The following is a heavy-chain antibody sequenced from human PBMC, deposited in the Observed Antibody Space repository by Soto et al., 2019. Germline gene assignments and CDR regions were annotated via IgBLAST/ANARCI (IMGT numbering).Heavy chain of an antibody. CDR2: INWNVVAM. CDR1: GFNLDDYT. Sequence: EVHLVESGGGLVQPGRSLRLSCDASGFNLDDYTIHWVRQAPGKGLEWVSSINWNVVAMDYADSVRGRFTISRDNSRNSLILQMSSLRPEDTALYYCAIDRYISSSLASYYYYGMDVWGQGTTGTVSS. D-gene: IGHD6-6*01. V-gene: IGHV3-9*01. CDR3: AIDRYISSSLASYYYYGMDV. J-gene: IGHJ6*02.